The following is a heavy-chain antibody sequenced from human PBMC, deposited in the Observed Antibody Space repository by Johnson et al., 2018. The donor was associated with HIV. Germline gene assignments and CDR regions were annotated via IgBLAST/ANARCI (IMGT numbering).Heavy chain of an antibody. CDR1: GFTFDDYG. CDR3: AKRYSGSLRDTFEI. Sequence: VQLVESGGGVVQPGRSLRLSCAASGFTFDDYGMNWVRQAPGKGMEWVSGINWNGGNTGYADSVNGRFTISRDNSKNTLYLQMNSLRAEDTAVYYCAKRYSGSLRDTFEIWGQGTMVTVSS. CDR2: INWNGGNT. D-gene: IGHD1-26*01. V-gene: IGHV3-20*04. J-gene: IGHJ3*02.